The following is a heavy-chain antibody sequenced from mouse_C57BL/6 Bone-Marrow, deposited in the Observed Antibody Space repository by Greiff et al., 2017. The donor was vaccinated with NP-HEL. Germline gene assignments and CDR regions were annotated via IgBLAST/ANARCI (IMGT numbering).Heavy chain of an antibody. D-gene: IGHD1-1*01. CDR3: ARTFIFDY. CDR1: GFTFSDYG. CDR2: ISSGSSTI. V-gene: IGHV5-17*01. Sequence: VQLQQSGGGLVKPGGSLKLSCAASGFTFSDYGMHWVRQAPEKGLEWVAYISSGSSTIYYEDTVKGRFTISRDNAKNPLFMQMTSLRSEDTAMYYCARTFIFDYWGQGTTLTVSS. J-gene: IGHJ2*01.